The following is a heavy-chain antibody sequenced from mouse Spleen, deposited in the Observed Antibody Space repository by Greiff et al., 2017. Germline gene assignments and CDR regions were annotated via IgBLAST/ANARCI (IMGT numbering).Heavy chain of an antibody. CDR1: GFNIKDDY. CDR3: TTLYDYDGAWFAY. D-gene: IGHD2-4*01. V-gene: IGHV14-4*01. J-gene: IGHJ3*01. Sequence: EVQLQQSGAELVRPGASVKLSCTASGFNIKDDYMHWVKQRPEQGLEWIGWIDPENGDTEYASKFQGKATITADTSSNTAYLQLSSLTSEDTAVYYCTTLYDYDGAWFAYWGQGTLVTVSA. CDR2: IDPENGDT.